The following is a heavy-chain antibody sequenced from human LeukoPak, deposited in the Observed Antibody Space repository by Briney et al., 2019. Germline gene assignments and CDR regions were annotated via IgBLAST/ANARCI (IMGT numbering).Heavy chain of an antibody. Sequence: SETLSLTCTVSGGSITSTTYYWGWIRQPPGKGLEWIGSIYYSGSTYYNPSLKSRVTISGDTSKNQLSLKLNSVTAADTAVYYCASTTDPYPYYFDYWGQGTLVTVSS. D-gene: IGHD4-17*01. CDR2: IYYSGST. CDR3: ASTTDPYPYYFDY. V-gene: IGHV4-39*01. J-gene: IGHJ4*02. CDR1: GGSITSTTYY.